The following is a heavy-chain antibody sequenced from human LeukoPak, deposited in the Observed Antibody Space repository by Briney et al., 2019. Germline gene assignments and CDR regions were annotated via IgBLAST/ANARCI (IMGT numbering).Heavy chain of an antibody. CDR1: GVSINDFY. Sequence: SETLSLTCTVSGVSINDFYWTWIRQPPGKGLEWIGYIYYSGSTNYNPSLKSRVTISVDTSKNQFSLKLSSVTAADTAVYYCARVMYYYGSGSYYFGYGMDVWGQGTTVTVSS. V-gene: IGHV4-59*01. CDR3: ARVMYYYGSGSYYFGYGMDV. CDR2: IYYSGST. J-gene: IGHJ6*02. D-gene: IGHD3-10*01.